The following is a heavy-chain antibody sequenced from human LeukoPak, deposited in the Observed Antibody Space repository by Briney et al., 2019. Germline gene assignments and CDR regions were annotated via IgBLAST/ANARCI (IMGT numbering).Heavy chain of an antibody. Sequence: GGSLRLSCAASGFTFSSYAMHWVRQAPGKGLEWVAVISYDGSNKYYADSVKGRFTISRDNSKNTLYLQMNSLRAEDTAVYYCARVYCSSTSCYSYNGYSFDPWGQGTLVTVSS. D-gene: IGHD2-2*01. CDR2: ISYDGSNK. V-gene: IGHV3-30-3*01. J-gene: IGHJ5*02. CDR3: ARVYCSSTSCYSYNGYSFDP. CDR1: GFTFSSYA.